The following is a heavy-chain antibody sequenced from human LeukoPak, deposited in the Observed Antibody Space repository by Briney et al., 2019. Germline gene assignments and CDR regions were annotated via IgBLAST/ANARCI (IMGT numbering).Heavy chain of an antibody. J-gene: IGHJ3*02. D-gene: IGHD5-24*01. V-gene: IGHV1-69*06. CDR3: ARGALALGMATIRGAFDI. CDR2: IIPIFGTA. Sequence: SVKVSCKASGGTFSSYAISWVRQAPGQGLEWMGGIIPIFGTANYAQKFQGRVTITADKSTSTAYMELSSLRSEDTAVYYCARGALALGMATIRGAFDIWGQGTMVTVSS. CDR1: GGTFSSYA.